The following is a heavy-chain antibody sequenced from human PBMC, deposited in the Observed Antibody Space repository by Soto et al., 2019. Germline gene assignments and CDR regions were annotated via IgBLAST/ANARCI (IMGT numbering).Heavy chain of an antibody. CDR1: GGTFSSYA. V-gene: IGHV1-69*13. D-gene: IGHD4-4*01. J-gene: IGHJ6*02. CDR3: ARSPDKVMTTVPPSQSGFYGMDV. CDR2: IITIFGTA. Sequence: GASVKVSCKASGGTFSSYAISWVRQAPGQGLEWMGGIITIFGTANYAQKFQGRVTITADESTSTAYMELSSLRSEDTSVYYCARSPDKVMTTVPPSQSGFYGMDVWGQGTTVTVSS.